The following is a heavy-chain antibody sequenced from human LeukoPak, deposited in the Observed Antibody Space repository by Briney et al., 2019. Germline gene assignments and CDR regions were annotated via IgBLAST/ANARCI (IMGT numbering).Heavy chain of an antibody. CDR3: AKSWVSRSSTSFKVRNWFDP. J-gene: IGHJ5*02. CDR1: GFIFSSFW. CDR2: INSDGRTT. D-gene: IGHD2-2*01. Sequence: PGGSLRLSCAASGFIFSSFWMHWVRQVPGKGLVWVSHINSDGRTTDYADSVRGRFTISRDNSKNTLYLQMNSLRAEDTAVYYCAKSWVSRSSTSFKVRNWFDPWGQGTLVTVSS. V-gene: IGHV3-74*01.